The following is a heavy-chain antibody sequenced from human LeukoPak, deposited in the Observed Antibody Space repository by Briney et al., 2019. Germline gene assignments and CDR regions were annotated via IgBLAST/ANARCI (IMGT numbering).Heavy chain of an antibody. CDR3: ARLMVRGVIIYNDGFDI. CDR2: IHYSGSS. CDR1: GGSISSSSYY. J-gene: IGHJ3*02. D-gene: IGHD3-10*01. Sequence: PSETLSLTCTVSGGSISSSSYYWGWIRQPPGKGLEWIGSIHYSGSSFYNPSLKSRVTMSVATSKNQFSLKLSSVTAADTAVYYCARLMVRGVIIYNDGFDIWGQGTMVTVSS. V-gene: IGHV4-39*01.